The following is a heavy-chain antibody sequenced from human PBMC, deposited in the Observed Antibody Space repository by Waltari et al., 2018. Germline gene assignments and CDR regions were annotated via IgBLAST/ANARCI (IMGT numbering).Heavy chain of an antibody. Sequence: EVQLVESGGGLVQPGGSLRLSCAASGFTFSSYAMSWVRQAPGKGLEWVSAISGSGGSTYYADSVKGRFTISRDNSKNTLYLQMNSLRAEDTAVYYCVASSSWYGAFDIWGQGTMVTVSS. V-gene: IGHV3-23*04. CDR2: ISGSGGST. D-gene: IGHD6-13*01. CDR1: GFTFSSYA. CDR3: VASSSWYGAFDI. J-gene: IGHJ3*02.